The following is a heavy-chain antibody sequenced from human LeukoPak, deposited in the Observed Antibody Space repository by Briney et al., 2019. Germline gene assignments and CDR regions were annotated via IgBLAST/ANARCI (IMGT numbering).Heavy chain of an antibody. CDR2: IRYDGSNK. Sequence: GGSLRLSCAASGFTFSSYGMHWVRQAPGKGLEWVAFIRYDGSNKYYADSVKGRFTISRDKSKNTLYPQMNSLRAEDTAVYYCARAIGAAGRIYWGQGTLVTVSS. D-gene: IGHD6-13*01. V-gene: IGHV3-30*02. CDR1: GFTFSSYG. J-gene: IGHJ4*02. CDR3: ARAIGAAGRIY.